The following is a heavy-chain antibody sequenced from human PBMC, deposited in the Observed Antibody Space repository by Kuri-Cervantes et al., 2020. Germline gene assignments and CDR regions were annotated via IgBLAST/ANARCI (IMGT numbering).Heavy chain of an antibody. J-gene: IGHJ6*02. CDR1: GFTFSSYS. CDR3: ARDGRGRQYYYGMDV. V-gene: IGHV3-21*01. D-gene: IGHD6-25*01. Sequence: GESLKISCAASGFTFSSYSMNWVRQAPEKGLEWVSSISSTSSYIYYADSVRGRFTISRDNAKNSLYLQMNSLRAEDTAVYYCARDGRGRQYYYGMDVWGQGTTVTVSS. CDR2: ISSTSSYI.